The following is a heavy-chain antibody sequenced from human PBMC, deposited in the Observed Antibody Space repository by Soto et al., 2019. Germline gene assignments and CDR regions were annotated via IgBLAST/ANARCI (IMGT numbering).Heavy chain of an antibody. CDR1: GDSISSSTYY. CDR3: ARPYFSSSSMFDY. J-gene: IGHJ4*02. CDR2: IYHTGTT. Sequence: SETLSLTCTVSGDSISSSTYYWGWIRQPPGKGLEWIGCIYHTGTTYYNPSLKSRVTISVDTSKNQFSLKLSSVTAADTAVYYCARPYFSSSSMFDYWGQGTLVSVSS. V-gene: IGHV4-39*01. D-gene: IGHD6-6*01.